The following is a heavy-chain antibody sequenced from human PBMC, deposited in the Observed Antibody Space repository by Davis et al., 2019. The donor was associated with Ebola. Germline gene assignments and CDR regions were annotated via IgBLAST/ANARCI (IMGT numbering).Heavy chain of an antibody. D-gene: IGHD2/OR15-2a*01. CDR1: GFTVSDSY. J-gene: IGHJ4*02. CDR2: IYAGGST. V-gene: IGHV3-53*04. Sequence: GGSLRLSCPASGFTVSDSYMSWVRQAPGKGLEWVSLIYAGGSTHYADSVKGRFTISRHNSKDTLYLQMSDLTTEDTAVYYCARVKLLSAAEMYFDSWGQGALVTVSS. CDR3: ARVKLLSAAEMYFDS.